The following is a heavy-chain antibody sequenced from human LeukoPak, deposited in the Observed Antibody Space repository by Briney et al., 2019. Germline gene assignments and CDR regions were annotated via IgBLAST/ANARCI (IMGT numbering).Heavy chain of an antibody. CDR2: INHSGST. Sequence: SETLSLTCAVYGGSFSGYYWSWIGQPPGKGLKGIGEINHSGSTNYNPSLKSRVTISVDTSKNQFSLKLSSVTAADTAVYYCARGSTVLRFLEWFGYYYMDVWGKGTTVTVSS. D-gene: IGHD3-3*01. CDR1: GGSFSGYY. V-gene: IGHV4-34*01. J-gene: IGHJ6*03. CDR3: ARGSTVLRFLEWFGYYYMDV.